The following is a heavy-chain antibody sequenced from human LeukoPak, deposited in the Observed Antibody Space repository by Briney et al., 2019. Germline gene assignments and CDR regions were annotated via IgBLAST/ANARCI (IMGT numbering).Heavy chain of an antibody. CDR2: ISSSSSYI. CDR1: GFTFSSYS. Sequence: GGSLRLSCAASGFTFSSYSMNWVRQAPGKGLEWVSSISSSSSYIYYADSVKGRFTISRDNAKNSLYLQMNSLRAEDTAVYYCARGRGRAGYYFDYWGQGTLVTVSS. V-gene: IGHV3-21*01. J-gene: IGHJ4*02. CDR3: ARGRGRAGYYFDY.